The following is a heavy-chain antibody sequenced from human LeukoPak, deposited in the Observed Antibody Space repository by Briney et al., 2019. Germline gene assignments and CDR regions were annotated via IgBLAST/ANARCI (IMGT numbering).Heavy chain of an antibody. CDR1: GGSISSSSYY. CDR2: ISDGGGGT. V-gene: IGHV3-23*01. Sequence: PSETLSLTCTVSGGSISSSSYYWGWIRQPPGKGLEWVSTISDGGGGTYYADSVKGRFSISRDNSKNTLYLQMNSLRAEDTAVYYCAKDLRNGYGRFDYWGQGTLVTVSS. CDR3: AKDLRNGYGRFDY. D-gene: IGHD5-12*01. J-gene: IGHJ4*02.